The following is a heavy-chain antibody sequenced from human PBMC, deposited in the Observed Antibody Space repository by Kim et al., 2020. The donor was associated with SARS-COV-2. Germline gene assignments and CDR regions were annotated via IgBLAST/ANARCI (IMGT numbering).Heavy chain of an antibody. CDR3: ARDLENYDFWSGYLGVDYYYYYMDV. CDR2: INPSGGST. V-gene: IGHV1-46*01. CDR1: GYTFTSYY. Sequence: ASVKVSCKASGYTFTSYYMHWVRQAPGQGLEWMGIINPSGGSTSYAQKFQGRVTMTRDTSTSTVYMELSSLRSEDTAVYYCARDLENYDFWSGYLGVDYYYYYMDVWGKGTTVTVSS. J-gene: IGHJ6*03. D-gene: IGHD3-3*01.